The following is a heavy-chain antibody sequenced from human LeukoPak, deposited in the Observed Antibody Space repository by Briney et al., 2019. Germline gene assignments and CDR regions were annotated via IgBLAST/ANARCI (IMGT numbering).Heavy chain of an antibody. CDR2: ISGSGGST. CDR1: GFTFSSYA. CDR3: AKNGGQQWLVAEEGY. D-gene: IGHD6-19*01. J-gene: IGHJ4*02. Sequence: PGVSLRLSCAASGFTFSSYAMSWVRQAPGKGLEWVSAISGSGGSTYYADSVKGRFTISRDNSKNTLYLQMNSLRAEDTAVYYCAKNGGQQWLVAEEGYWGQGTLVTVSS. V-gene: IGHV3-23*01.